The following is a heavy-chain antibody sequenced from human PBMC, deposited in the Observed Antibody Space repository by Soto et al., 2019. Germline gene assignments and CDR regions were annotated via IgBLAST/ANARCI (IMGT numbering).Heavy chain of an antibody. V-gene: IGHV3-21*01. CDR2: LTSSSSHT. Sequence: PGGSLRLSCAGSGFSFSVYSMNWVRQAPGKALEWVSSLTSSSSHTYYADSVKGRFTISRDNAKNLLYLQMDSLRDEDTAVYYCGRVASSSSWTPDYLGQGTLVTVSS. CDR1: GFSFSVYS. J-gene: IGHJ4*02. D-gene: IGHD2-2*01. CDR3: GRVASSSSWTPDY.